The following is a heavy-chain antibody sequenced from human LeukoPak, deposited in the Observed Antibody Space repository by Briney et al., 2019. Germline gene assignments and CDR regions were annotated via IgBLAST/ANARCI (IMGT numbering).Heavy chain of an antibody. CDR3: ATWRTAKTGFDY. CDR2: IYYSGSP. V-gene: IGHV4-39*01. J-gene: IGHJ4*02. CDR1: GGSLSNNNYY. D-gene: IGHD1-1*01. Sequence: PSETLSLTCTVSGGSLSNNNYYWAWIRQPPGKGLECIGSIYYSGSPYYNPSLKSRVTISVDTSKNQFSLWLSSVTAADTAVYYCATWRTAKTGFDYWGQGTLVTVSS.